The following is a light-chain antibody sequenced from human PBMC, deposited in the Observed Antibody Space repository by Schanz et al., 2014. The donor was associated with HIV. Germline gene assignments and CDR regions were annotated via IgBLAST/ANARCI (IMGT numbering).Light chain of an antibody. CDR1: RSNIGAGYD. CDR3: GALSTSDAPV. V-gene: IGLV1-40*01. Sequence: QSVLTQPPSVSAAPGQRVTISCTGSRSNIGAGYDVHWYQHLPGTAPKLLIYGSTNRPSGVPDRFSGSKSGTSASLAITGLQAEDEADYYCGALSTSDAPVFGTGTKLTVL. CDR2: GST. J-gene: IGLJ1*01.